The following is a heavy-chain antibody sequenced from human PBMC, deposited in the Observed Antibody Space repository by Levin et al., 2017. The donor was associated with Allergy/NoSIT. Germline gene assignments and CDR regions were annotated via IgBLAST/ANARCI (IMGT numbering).Heavy chain of an antibody. D-gene: IGHD2/OR15-2a*01. Sequence: GESLKISCRVSGFSFDTFWIAWVRQRPGKGLEWVGIIYPGDSDTSYSPSFQGQVTISTDRSITTAYLQWNRLKAPDPGFYYCARLPNIKTQTSFFDYWGQGTPVTVSS. V-gene: IGHV5-51*01. CDR3: ARLPNIKTQTSFFDY. J-gene: IGHJ4*02. CDR2: IYPGDSDT. CDR1: GFSFDTFW.